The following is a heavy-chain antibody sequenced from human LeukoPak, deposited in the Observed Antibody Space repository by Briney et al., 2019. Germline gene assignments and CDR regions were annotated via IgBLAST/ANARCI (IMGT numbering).Heavy chain of an antibody. Sequence: GGSLRLSCAASGFSFSSYNMNWVRQTPGKGLEWASSITSSSTYTFYADSVKGRFTISRDNARNSLYLQTNSLRAEDTAVYYCARDPYSGTYGDTYYYYMDVWGKGTTVTISS. CDR3: ARDPYSGTYGDTYYYYMDV. CDR1: GFSFSSYN. V-gene: IGHV3-21*01. CDR2: ITSSSTYT. J-gene: IGHJ6*03. D-gene: IGHD1-26*01.